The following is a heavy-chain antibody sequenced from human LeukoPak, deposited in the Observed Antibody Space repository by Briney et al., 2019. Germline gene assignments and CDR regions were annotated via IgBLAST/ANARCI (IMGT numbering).Heavy chain of an antibody. Sequence: GGSLRLSCAASGFTFSSYSMNWVRQAPGKGLEWVSYISSSSSTIYYADSVKGRFTISRDNARNSLYLQMNSLRAEDTAVYYCARDLDYSDSSGPYPAYWGQGTLVTVSS. CDR1: GFTFSSYS. CDR3: ARDLDYSDSSGPYPAY. J-gene: IGHJ4*02. CDR2: ISSSSSTI. D-gene: IGHD3-22*01. V-gene: IGHV3-48*04.